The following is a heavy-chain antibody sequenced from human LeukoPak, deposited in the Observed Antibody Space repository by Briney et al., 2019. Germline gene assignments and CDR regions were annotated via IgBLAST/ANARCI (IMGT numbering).Heavy chain of an antibody. J-gene: IGHJ4*02. CDR3: ARGLAETYYYFDY. CDR2: IYSDGST. Sequence: GGSLRLSCAASGFTVSSNYMSWVRQAPGKGLEWVSVIYSDGSTDYADSVKGRFTISRDNSKNTLYVQMNSLRAEDTAVYYCARGLAETYYYFDYWGQGTLVTVSS. V-gene: IGHV3-53*01. CDR1: GFTVSSNY. D-gene: IGHD1-26*01.